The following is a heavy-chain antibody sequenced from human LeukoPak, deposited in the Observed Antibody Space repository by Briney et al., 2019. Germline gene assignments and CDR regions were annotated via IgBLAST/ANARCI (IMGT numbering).Heavy chain of an antibody. J-gene: IGHJ6*02. CDR3: ARDLPPALWFGELLQGWYYGMDV. D-gene: IGHD3-10*01. CDR2: ISGSGGST. Sequence: GGSLRLSCAASGFTFSSYAMSWVRQAPGKGLGWVSAISGSGGSTYYADSVKGRFTISRDNSKNTLYLQMNSLRAEDTAVYYCARDLPPALWFGELLQGWYYGMDVWGQGTTVTVSS. CDR1: GFTFSSYA. V-gene: IGHV3-23*01.